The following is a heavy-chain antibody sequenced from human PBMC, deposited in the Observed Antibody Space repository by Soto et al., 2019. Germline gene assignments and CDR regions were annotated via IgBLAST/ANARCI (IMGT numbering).Heavy chain of an antibody. CDR3: ARTYSSSLYLGLGLYYYYYMDV. CDR2: MNPNSGNT. Sequence: ASVKVSCKASGYTFTSYDINWVRQATGQGLEWMGWMNPNSGNTGYAQKFQGRVTMTRNTSISTAYMELSSLRSEDTAVYYCARTYSSSLYLGLGLYYYYYMDVWGKGTTVTVSS. CDR1: GYTFTSYD. J-gene: IGHJ6*03. D-gene: IGHD6-6*01. V-gene: IGHV1-8*01.